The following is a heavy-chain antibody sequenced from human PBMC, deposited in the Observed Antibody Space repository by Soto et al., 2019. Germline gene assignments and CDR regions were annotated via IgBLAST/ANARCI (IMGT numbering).Heavy chain of an antibody. J-gene: IGHJ2*01. CDR2: ISGSGGST. CDR3: AKRTVGWYFDL. CDR1: GFSYA. Sequence: EVPLLESGGGLVQPGGSLRLSCAASGFSYAMSWVRQAPGKGLEWVSAISGSGGSTYYADSVKGRFTISRDNSKNTLYLQMNSLRAEDTAVYYCAKRTVGWYFDLWGRGTLVTVSS. V-gene: IGHV3-23*01. D-gene: IGHD4-17*01.